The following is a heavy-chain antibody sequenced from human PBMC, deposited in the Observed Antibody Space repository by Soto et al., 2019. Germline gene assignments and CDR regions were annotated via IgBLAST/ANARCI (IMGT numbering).Heavy chain of an antibody. D-gene: IGHD6-6*01. CDR1: GFTFSDYY. Sequence: GGSLRLSCAASGFTFSDYYMSWIRQAPGKGLEWVSYISSSGSTIYYADSVKGRFTISRDNAKNSLYLQMNSLRAEDTAVYYCARDSIAARPTNWFDPWGQGTLVTVSS. V-gene: IGHV3-11*01. CDR3: ARDSIAARPTNWFDP. CDR2: ISSSGSTI. J-gene: IGHJ5*02.